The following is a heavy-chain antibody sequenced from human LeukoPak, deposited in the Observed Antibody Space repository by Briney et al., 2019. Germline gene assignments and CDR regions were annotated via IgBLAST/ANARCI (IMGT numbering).Heavy chain of an antibody. CDR3: ARCPDIVVVPAATPFDY. D-gene: IGHD2-2*01. V-gene: IGHV1-46*01. Sequence: ASVKVSCKASGYTFTSYYMHWVRQAPGQGLEWMGIINPSGGSTSYAQKFQGRVTMTRDTSTSTVYMELSSLRSEDTAVYYCARCPDIVVVPAATPFDYWGQGTLVTVSS. CDR2: INPSGGST. J-gene: IGHJ4*02. CDR1: GYTFTSYY.